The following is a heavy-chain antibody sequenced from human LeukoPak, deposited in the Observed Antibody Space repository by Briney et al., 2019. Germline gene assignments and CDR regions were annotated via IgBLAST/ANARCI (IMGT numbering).Heavy chain of an antibody. V-gene: IGHV3-23*01. CDR2: ISGSGGST. J-gene: IGHJ5*02. CDR1: GFTFSSYA. Sequence: GGSLRLSCAASGFTFSSYAMSWVRQAPGKGLEWVSAISGSGGSTYYADSVKGRFTISRDNSKNTLYLQMNSLRAEDTAVYYCAKEEKQWLVIEGFNWFDPWGQGTLVTVSS. CDR3: AKEEKQWLVIEGFNWFDP. D-gene: IGHD6-19*01.